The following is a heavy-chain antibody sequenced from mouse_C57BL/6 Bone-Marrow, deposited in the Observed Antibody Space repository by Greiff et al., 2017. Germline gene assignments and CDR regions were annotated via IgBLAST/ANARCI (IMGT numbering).Heavy chain of an antibody. CDR2: ISDGGSYT. Sequence: EVNVVESGGGLVKPGGSLKLSCAASGFTFSSYAMSWVRQTPEKRLEWVATISDGGSYTYYPDNVKGRFTISRDNAKNNLYLQRSHLKSEDTAMYYCARDNYYSQEDYYAMDYWGQGTSVTVSS. CDR3: ARDNYYSQEDYYAMDY. V-gene: IGHV5-4*01. D-gene: IGHD2-12*01. CDR1: GFTFSSYA. J-gene: IGHJ4*01.